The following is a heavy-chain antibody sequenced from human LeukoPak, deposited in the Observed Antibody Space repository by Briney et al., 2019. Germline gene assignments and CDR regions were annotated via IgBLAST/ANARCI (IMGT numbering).Heavy chain of an antibody. CDR1: GXSISSYY. J-gene: IGHJ4*02. CDR3: ARGLTMLDY. CDR2: IYYTGSS. D-gene: IGHD3-10*01. Sequence: SETLSLTCTVSGXSISSYYRSWIRQPPGKGLEWIGYIYYTGSSNYNPSLKSRVTISIDTSKNHFSLRLSSVTAADTAVYYCARGLTMLDYWGQGSLVTVSS. V-gene: IGHV4-59*01.